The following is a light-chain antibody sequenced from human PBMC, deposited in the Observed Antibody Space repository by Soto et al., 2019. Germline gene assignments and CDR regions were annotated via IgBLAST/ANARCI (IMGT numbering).Light chain of an antibody. CDR1: QGISSF. Sequence: IQLTQSPSSLSASVGDRVTITCRASQGISSFLAWYQQKPGRAPKLLISAASTLQSGVPSRFRGSRSGTDFTLTISSLQAEDFATYYRQQLNDYPPTFGQ. V-gene: IGKV1-9*01. CDR2: AAS. J-gene: IGKJ1*01. CDR3: QQLNDYPPT.